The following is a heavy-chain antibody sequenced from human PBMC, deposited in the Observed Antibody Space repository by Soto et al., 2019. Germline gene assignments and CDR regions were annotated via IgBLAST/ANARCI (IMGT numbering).Heavy chain of an antibody. CDR1: GFTFSDYY. CDR2: ISSSSSYT. V-gene: IGHV3-11*06. D-gene: IGHD5-12*01. J-gene: IGHJ2*01. Sequence: QVQLVESGGGLVKPGGSLRLSCAASGFTFSDYYMSWIRQAPGKGLEWVSYISSSSSYTNYADSVKGRFTISRDNAKNSLYLQMNSLRADDTAVYYCASSRAAGYIGYEWYFDLWGRGTLVTVSS. CDR3: ASSRAAGYIGYEWYFDL.